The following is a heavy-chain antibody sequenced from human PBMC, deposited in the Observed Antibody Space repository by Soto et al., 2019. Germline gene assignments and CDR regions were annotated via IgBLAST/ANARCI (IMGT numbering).Heavy chain of an antibody. Sequence: QVHLVESGGGVAQPGRSLRLSCVASGFTFDTYGIHWVRQAPGKGLQWVALISYEGSNTYYADSVRGRFTISRDNSKNTLYLRINALRPADTGVYYCARVTPGNNIYYFSGVDVWGRGTSVTVSS. CDR2: ISYEGSNT. CDR3: ARVTPGNNIYYFSGVDV. D-gene: IGHD1-1*01. J-gene: IGHJ6*02. V-gene: IGHV3-30-3*01. CDR1: GFTFDTYG.